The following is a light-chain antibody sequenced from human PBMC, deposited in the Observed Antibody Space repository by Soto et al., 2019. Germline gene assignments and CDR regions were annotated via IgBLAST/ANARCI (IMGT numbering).Light chain of an antibody. CDR1: QGISSY. CDR2: AAS. J-gene: IGKJ4*01. Sequence: DIQLTQSPSILSASVGDRVTITCRASQGISSYLAWYQQKPGQAPKLLIYAASTLQSGVPSRFSGSGSGTEFTLTISSLQPEDFATYYCQQLNSYPLTFSGGTKVEIK. CDR3: QQLNSYPLT. V-gene: IGKV1-9*01.